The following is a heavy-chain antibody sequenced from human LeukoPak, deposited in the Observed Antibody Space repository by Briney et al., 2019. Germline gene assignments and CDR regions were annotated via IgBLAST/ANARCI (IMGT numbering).Heavy chain of an antibody. V-gene: IGHV3-23*01. CDR1: GFTFSSYA. J-gene: IGHJ4*02. CDR2: ISGSGGST. CDR3: AKDLLYCSSTSCYFGFDY. D-gene: IGHD2-2*01. Sequence: GGSLRLSCAASGFTFSSYAMSWVRQAPGKGLEWVSAISGSGGSTYYADSVKGRFTISRDNSKNTLYLQMNSLRAEDTGVYYCAKDLLYCSSTSCYFGFDYWGQGTLVTVSS.